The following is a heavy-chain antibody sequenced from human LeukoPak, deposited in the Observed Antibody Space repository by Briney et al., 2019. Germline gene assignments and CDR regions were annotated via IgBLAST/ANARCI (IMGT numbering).Heavy chain of an antibody. V-gene: IGHV3-21*01. CDR1: GFTFSSYS. J-gene: IGHJ4*02. CDR2: ISSSSSYI. D-gene: IGHD3-16*02. CDR3: AREVLRLGELSLFHYFDY. Sequence: GGSLRLSCAASGFTFSSYSMNWVRQAPGKGLEWVSSISSSSSYIYYADSVKGRFTISRDNAKNSLYLQMNSLRAEDTAVYYCAREVLRLGELSLFHYFDYWGQGTLVTVSS.